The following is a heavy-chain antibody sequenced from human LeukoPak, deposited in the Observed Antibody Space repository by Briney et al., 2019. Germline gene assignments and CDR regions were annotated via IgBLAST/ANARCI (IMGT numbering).Heavy chain of an antibody. CDR1: GGSFSGYY. Sequence: SETLSLTCAVYGGSFSGYYWSWIRQPPGKGLEWIGEINHSGSTNYNPSLKSRVTISVDTSKNQFSLKLSSVTAADTAVYYCARGWYYYDSSGESGAFDIWGQGTMVTVSS. CDR2: INHSGST. CDR3: ARGWYYYDSSGESGAFDI. V-gene: IGHV4-34*01. D-gene: IGHD3-22*01. J-gene: IGHJ3*02.